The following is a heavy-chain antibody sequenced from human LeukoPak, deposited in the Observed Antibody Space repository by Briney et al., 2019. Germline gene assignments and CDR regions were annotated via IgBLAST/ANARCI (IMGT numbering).Heavy chain of an antibody. CDR2: INPNSGGT. V-gene: IGHV1-2*06. CDR3: ARSGYSSGAPFGY. J-gene: IGHJ4*02. Sequence: GASVKVSCKASGGTFSSYAISWVRQAPGQGLEWMGRINPNSGGTNYAQKFQGRVTMTRDTSISTAYMELSRLRSDDMAVYYCARSGYSSGAPFGYWGQGTLVTVSS. D-gene: IGHD6-19*01. CDR1: GGTFSSYA.